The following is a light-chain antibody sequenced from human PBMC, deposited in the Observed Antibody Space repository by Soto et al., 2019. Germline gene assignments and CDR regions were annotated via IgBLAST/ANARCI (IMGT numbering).Light chain of an antibody. V-gene: IGKV1-5*03. Sequence: DIQMTQSPSTVSASVGDRVTITCRASESISNRLAWYQQKPGKAPKLLIYKASTLKSGVPSRFSGSGSGTEFTLTISSLQPDDFATYYCQHYNSYSEAFGQGTKVDIK. J-gene: IGKJ1*01. CDR1: ESISNR. CDR2: KAS. CDR3: QHYNSYSEA.